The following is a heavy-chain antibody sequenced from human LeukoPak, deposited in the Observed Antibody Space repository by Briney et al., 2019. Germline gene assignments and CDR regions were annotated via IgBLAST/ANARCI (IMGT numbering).Heavy chain of an antibody. J-gene: IGHJ5*02. D-gene: IGHD2-15*01. V-gene: IGHV3-30*18. Sequence: GGSLRLSCAASGFTFSSYSMDWVRQAPGKGLEWVTVISYDGSDKYYADSVKGRFTISRDNSKNTLYLQMNSLRAEDTAVYYCAKQWSGGSSLYWFDPWGQGTLVTVSS. CDR3: AKQWSGGSSLYWFDP. CDR1: GFTFSSYS. CDR2: ISYDGSDK.